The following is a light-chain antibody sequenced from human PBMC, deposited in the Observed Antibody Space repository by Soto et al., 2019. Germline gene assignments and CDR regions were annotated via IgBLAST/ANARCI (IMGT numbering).Light chain of an antibody. CDR2: DVS. CDR1: SSDVGFSNY. CDR3: SSYTSSSTDV. J-gene: IGLJ1*01. Sequence: QSALTQPASVSGSPGQSITISCTGTSSDVGFSNYVFWYQQHPGKAPKLISSDVSNRPSGVSNRFSGSKSGNTASLTIFGLQAEHEADYYCSSYTSSSTDVFGTGTKVTVL. V-gene: IGLV2-14*01.